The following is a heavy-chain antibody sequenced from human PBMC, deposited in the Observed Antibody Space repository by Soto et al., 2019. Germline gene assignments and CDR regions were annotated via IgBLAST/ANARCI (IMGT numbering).Heavy chain of an antibody. J-gene: IGHJ5*02. V-gene: IGHV1-2*02. D-gene: IGHD3-9*01. CDR2: INPNRGDT. CDR3: ARGDYYNILTVYYQLYNWFDP. Sequence: QVLLVQSGAEVKKPGASVKVSCKASGYTVTAYYMHWVRQAPGQGPEWMGWINPNRGDTHYAQKFQGRVTMSRDTSISTIYMELSGLTSDDSAVYYCARGDYYNILTVYYQLYNWFDPWGQGTLVTVSS. CDR1: GYTVTAYY.